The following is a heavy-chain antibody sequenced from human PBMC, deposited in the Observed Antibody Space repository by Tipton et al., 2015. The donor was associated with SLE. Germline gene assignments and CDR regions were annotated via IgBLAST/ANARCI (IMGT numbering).Heavy chain of an antibody. Sequence: TLSLTCNVSGGSISSGIHYWSWIRQPAGKELEWIGRMSPSGNAFYSPTLKSRLTISVDTSRNEVSLHLTSVTAADTAVYYCAMGEEWGHEAFDIWGQGTMVTVSS. D-gene: IGHD3-16*01. CDR3: AMGEEWGHEAFDI. J-gene: IGHJ3*02. CDR2: MSPSGNA. CDR1: GGSISSGIHY. V-gene: IGHV4-61*02.